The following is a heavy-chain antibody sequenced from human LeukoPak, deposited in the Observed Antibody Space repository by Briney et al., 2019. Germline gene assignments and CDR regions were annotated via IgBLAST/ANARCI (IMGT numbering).Heavy chain of an antibody. CDR2: ISWDGGST. J-gene: IGHJ4*02. Sequence: GGSLILSCAASGFTFDDYTMHWVRQAPGKGLEWVSLISWDGGSTYYADSVKGRFTISRDNSKNSLYLQMNSLRTEDTALYYCAKAIVPAAIASRGGIDYWGQGTLVTVSS. D-gene: IGHD2-2*01. CDR1: GFTFDDYT. CDR3: AKAIVPAAIASRGGIDY. V-gene: IGHV3-43*01.